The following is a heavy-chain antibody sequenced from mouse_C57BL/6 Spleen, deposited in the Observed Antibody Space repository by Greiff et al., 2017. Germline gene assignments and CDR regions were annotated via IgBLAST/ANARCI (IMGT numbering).Heavy chain of an antibody. CDR3: AKGDYYCSRYFDY. CDR2: IYPGGGYT. CDR1: GYTFTNYW. J-gene: IGHJ2*01. D-gene: IGHD1-1*01. Sequence: QVQLQQSGAELVRPGTSVKMSCKASGYTFTNYWIGWAKQRPGHGLEWIGDIYPGGGYTNYNEKFKGKATLTADKSSSTAYMQFSILTSEDSSIYYCAKGDYYCSRYFDYWGQGTTLTVSS. V-gene: IGHV1-63*01.